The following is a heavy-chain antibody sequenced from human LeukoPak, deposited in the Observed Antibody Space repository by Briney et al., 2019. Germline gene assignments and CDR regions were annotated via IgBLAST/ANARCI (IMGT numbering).Heavy chain of an antibody. CDR2: ISYDGSNK. V-gene: IGHV3-30*18. CDR3: AKLVGSSPQYGMDV. CDR1: GLTFSSFA. D-gene: IGHD6-13*01. J-gene: IGHJ6*04. Sequence: GGPLRPSCEAPGLTFSSFAMNWVRQAPGKGLEWAAVISYDGSNKYYADSVKGRFTISRDNSKNTLYLQMNSLRAEDTAVYYCAKLVGSSPQYGMDVWGKGTTVTVSS.